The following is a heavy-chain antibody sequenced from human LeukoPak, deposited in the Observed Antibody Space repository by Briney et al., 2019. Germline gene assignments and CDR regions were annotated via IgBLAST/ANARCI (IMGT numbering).Heavy chain of an antibody. CDR2: IHYSGST. J-gene: IGHJ6*03. CDR3: AILPLAAAGTKAYYYYYYMDV. CDR1: GGSIGSFF. Sequence: SETLSLTCTVSGGSIGSFFWSWIRQPPGKALEWIGYIHYSGSTKYNPSLKSQVTISVDTSKNQFSLKLSSVTAADTAVYYCAILPLAAAGTKAYYYYYYMDVWGKGTTVTVSS. V-gene: IGHV4-59*12. D-gene: IGHD6-13*01.